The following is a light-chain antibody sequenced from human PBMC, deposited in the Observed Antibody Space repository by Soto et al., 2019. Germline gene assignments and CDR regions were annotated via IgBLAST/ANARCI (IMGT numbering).Light chain of an antibody. Sequence: DIVVTQSPLTLPVAPGAPASISCRSSQCGLYKDTYNYLDWYLQKPGQSPQLLIYLGSHRASGVTGRFSGSGSGTYFTLKISSVEAEDFWTYNCMQARQSRTFGQGTRRDMK. V-gene: IGKV2-28*01. CDR1: QCGLYKDTYNY. CDR2: LGS. CDR3: MQARQSRT. J-gene: IGKJ5*01.